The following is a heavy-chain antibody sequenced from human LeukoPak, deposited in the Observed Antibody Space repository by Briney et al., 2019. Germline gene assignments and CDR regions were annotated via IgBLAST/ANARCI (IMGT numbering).Heavy chain of an antibody. CDR1: GGSISSSSYY. V-gene: IGHV4-39*07. D-gene: IGHD4-11*01. J-gene: IGHJ4*02. Sequence: SETLSLTCTVSGGSISSSSYYWGWIRQPPGKGLEWIGSIHHSGITYYNPSLKSRVTISVDTSKNQVSLELSSVTAADTAVYYCARVLAYSASSDYWGQGTLVTVSS. CDR3: ARVLAYSASSDY. CDR2: IHHSGIT.